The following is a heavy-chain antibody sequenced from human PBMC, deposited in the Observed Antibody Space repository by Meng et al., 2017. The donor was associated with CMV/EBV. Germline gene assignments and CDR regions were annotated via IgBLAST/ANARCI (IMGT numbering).Heavy chain of an antibody. CDR2: IIPILGIA. J-gene: IGHJ6*02. CDR1: GGPFSSYA. V-gene: IGHV1-69*10. D-gene: IGHD2-2*01. Sequence: SVKVSCKASGGPFSSYAISWVRQAPGQGLEWMGGIIPILGIANHAQKFQGRVTITADKSTSTAYMELSSLRSEDTAVYYCARGIVVPGRYYYYGMHVWGQGTTVTVSS. CDR3: ARGIVVPGRYYYYGMHV.